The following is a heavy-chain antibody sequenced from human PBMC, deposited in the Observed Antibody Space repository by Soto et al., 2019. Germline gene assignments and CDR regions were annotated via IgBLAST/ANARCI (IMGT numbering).Heavy chain of an antibody. CDR1: GYTFTSYD. Sequence: ALVKVSCKASGYTFTSYDINWVRQATGQGLEWMGWMNPNSGNTGYAQKFQGRVTMTRNTSISTAYMELSSLRSEDTAVYYCARVDEGCSGGIGYAIDYYYYGMDVWGQGPTVTVSS. CDR2: MNPNSGNT. V-gene: IGHV1-8*01. CDR3: ARVDEGCSGGIGYAIDYYYYGMDV. J-gene: IGHJ6*02. D-gene: IGHD2-15*01.